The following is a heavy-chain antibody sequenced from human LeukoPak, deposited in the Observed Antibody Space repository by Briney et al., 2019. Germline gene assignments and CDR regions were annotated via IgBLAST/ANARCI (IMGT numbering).Heavy chain of an antibody. Sequence: GGSLRLSCVGALGSHWMGWVRQAPGTGLEWVANIKEDGSQKYYMDSVKGRFTISRDNAKSSLFLQMNNLRVEDTAVYYCTRDQTWGQGTLVTVSS. CDR2: IKEDGSQK. V-gene: IGHV3-7*01. CDR3: TRDQT. J-gene: IGHJ4*02. CDR1: LGSHW.